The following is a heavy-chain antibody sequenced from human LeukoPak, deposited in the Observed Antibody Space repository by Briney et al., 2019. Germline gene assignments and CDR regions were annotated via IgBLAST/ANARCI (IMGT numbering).Heavy chain of an antibody. V-gene: IGHV1-2*02. CDR1: GYTFTGYY. D-gene: IGHD6-13*01. CDR3: ARPGVAAAGVYYYYGMDV. CDR2: INPNSGGT. Sequence: ASVKVSCKASGYTFTGYYMHWVRQAPGQGLEWMGWINPNSGGTNYAQKFQGRVTMTRDTPISTAYMELSRLRSDDTAVYYCARPGVAAAGVYYYYGMDVWGQGTTVTVSS. J-gene: IGHJ6*02.